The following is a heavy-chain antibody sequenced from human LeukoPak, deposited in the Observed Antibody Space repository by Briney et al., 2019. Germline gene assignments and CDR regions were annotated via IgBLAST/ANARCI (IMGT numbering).Heavy chain of an antibody. CDR3: VRDSFYTGYDRGFGY. J-gene: IGHJ4*02. V-gene: IGHV3-30*02. Sequence: GGSLRLSCAASGFTFSSYGMHWVRQAPGKGLEWVAFIRYDGSNKYYADSVKGRFTISRDNSKNTLYLQMGSLRVEDMGVYYCVRDSFYTGYDRGFGYWGQGTLVTVSS. CDR2: IRYDGSNK. CDR1: GFTFSSYG. D-gene: IGHD5-12*01.